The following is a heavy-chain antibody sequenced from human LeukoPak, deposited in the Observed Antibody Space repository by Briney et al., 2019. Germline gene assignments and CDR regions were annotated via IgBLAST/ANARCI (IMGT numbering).Heavy chain of an antibody. V-gene: IGHV4-30-2*01. D-gene: IGHD2-2*01. CDR1: GGSISSGGYS. CDR2: IYHSGST. Sequence: SETLSLTCAVSGGSISSGGYSWRWLRQPPGKGLEWIVYIYHSGSTYYNPSLQSRVTISVDRSKNQFSLKLSSVTAADTAVYYCARGIVVVPAAKVGHAFDIWGQGTMVTVSS. CDR3: ARGIVVVPAAKVGHAFDI. J-gene: IGHJ3*02.